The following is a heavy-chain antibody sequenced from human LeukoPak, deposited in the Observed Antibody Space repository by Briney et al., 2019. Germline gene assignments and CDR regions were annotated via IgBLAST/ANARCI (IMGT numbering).Heavy chain of an antibody. V-gene: IGHV4-30-2*01. D-gene: IGHD6-13*01. J-gene: IGHJ4*02. CDR1: GGSISSGGHS. Sequence: SETLSLTCAVSGGSISSGGHSWSWIRQPPGKGLEWIGYIYHSGSTYYNPSLKSRVTISVDRSKNQFSLKLSSVTAADTAVYYCARIAAAGTVWGQGTLVTVSS. CDR2: IYHSGST. CDR3: ARIAAAGTV.